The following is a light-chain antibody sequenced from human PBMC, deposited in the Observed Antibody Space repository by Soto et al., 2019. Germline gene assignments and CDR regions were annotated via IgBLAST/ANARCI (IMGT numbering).Light chain of an antibody. CDR1: QRVSSNF. CDR2: DAS. V-gene: IGKV3-20*01. CDR3: QQYSSSPRT. Sequence: EIVLTQSPGTLSLSPGERATLSCGASQRVSSNFLAWYQQKPGQAPRLFIYDASNRATGIPDRFSGSGSGTDFTLTISRLEPEDFAVYYCQQYSSSPRTFGQGTKVDIK. J-gene: IGKJ1*01.